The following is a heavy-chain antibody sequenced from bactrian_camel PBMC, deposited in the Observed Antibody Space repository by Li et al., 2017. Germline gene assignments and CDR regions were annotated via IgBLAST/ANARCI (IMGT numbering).Heavy chain of an antibody. CDR1: GFTFSSYD. V-gene: IGHV3S40*01. J-gene: IGHJ4*01. Sequence: DVQLVESGGGLVQPGGSLRLSCAVSGFTFSSYDMSWVRQAPGKGLEWVSVINTGGSATYYADSVKGRFTVSRDNAKNTLYLQMSSLRPEDTAVYYCAAHVTYSGGYSTPFLSSNLRYWGQGTQVTVS. CDR2: INTGGSAT. CDR3: AAHVTYSGGYSTPFLSSNLRY. D-gene: IGHD2*01.